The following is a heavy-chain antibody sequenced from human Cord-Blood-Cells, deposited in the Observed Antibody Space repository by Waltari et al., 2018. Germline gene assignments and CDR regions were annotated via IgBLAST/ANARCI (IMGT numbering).Heavy chain of an antibody. V-gene: IGHV3-15*01. CDR1: GFTFSNAV. Sequence: EVQLVESGGGLVKPGGSLRLSCAASGFTFSNAVMGWVPEAPGKGLEWVGRIKSKTDGGTTDYAAPVKGRFTISRDDSKNTLYLQMNSLKTEDTAVYYCTTDPHYWYFDLWGRGTLVTVSS. CDR2: IKSKTDGGTT. CDR3: TTDPHYWYFDL. J-gene: IGHJ2*01.